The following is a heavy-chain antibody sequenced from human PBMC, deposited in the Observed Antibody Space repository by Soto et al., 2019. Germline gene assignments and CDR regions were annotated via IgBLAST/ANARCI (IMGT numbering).Heavy chain of an antibody. CDR2: INGGSGNT. J-gene: IGHJ4*02. D-gene: IGHD3-10*01. CDR3: ARVPPWGNAAGDYYIQHYDS. CDR1: GFTFTSYA. V-gene: IGHV1-3*01. Sequence: ASVKVSCKSSGFTFTSYAIHWLRQAPGQRPQWMGWINGGSGNTKYSQDFQGRVTFTRDTFATTAYLELSSLRSEDTAVYYCARVPPWGNAAGDYYIQHYDSWGQGTPVTVSS.